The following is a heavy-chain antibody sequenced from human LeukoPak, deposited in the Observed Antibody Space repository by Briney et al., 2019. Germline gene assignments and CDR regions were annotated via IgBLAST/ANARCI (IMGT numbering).Heavy chain of an antibody. J-gene: IGHJ1*01. CDR3: ARVGYSSAWAFQY. D-gene: IGHD6-19*01. CDR1: GYSFNSYW. CDR2: IYPGDSDT. Sequence: GESLKISCKGSGYSFNSYWIGWVRQMPGKGLEWMGIIYPGDSDTRYSPSFQGQVTISVDKSISTAYLQWRSLKASDTAMHHCARVGYSSAWAFQYWGQGTLVTVSS. V-gene: IGHV5-51*01.